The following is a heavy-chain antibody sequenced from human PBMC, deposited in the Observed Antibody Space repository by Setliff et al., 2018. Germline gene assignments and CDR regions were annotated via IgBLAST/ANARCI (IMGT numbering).Heavy chain of an antibody. Sequence: PGGSLRLSCAASGFTFDDYGMTWVRQAPGKGLEWVSGINYNGGRTGYGDSVKGRFTISRDNAKNSLYLQMNSLRPEDTALYYCARDLRPFTSSMGSVYWGQGTLVTVSS. CDR3: ARDLRPFTSSMGSVY. V-gene: IGHV3-20*04. CDR1: GFTFDDYG. J-gene: IGHJ4*02. CDR2: INYNGGRT. D-gene: IGHD3-16*01.